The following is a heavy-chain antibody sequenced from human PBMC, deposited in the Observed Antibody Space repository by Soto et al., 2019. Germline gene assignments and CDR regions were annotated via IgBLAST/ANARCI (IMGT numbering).Heavy chain of an antibody. CDR3: VRDRDWAFDI. CDR1: GYALRDYS. Sequence: GGSLRLSCAASGYALRDYSMNLVRQAPGKGLEWVSYTGTRRKYTFYADSVRGRFTISRDDARNSVYLQLNSLRDEDTAVYYCVRDRDWAFDIWGQGTMVTVSS. CDR2: TGTRRKYT. J-gene: IGHJ3*02. D-gene: IGHD3-9*01. V-gene: IGHV3-48*02.